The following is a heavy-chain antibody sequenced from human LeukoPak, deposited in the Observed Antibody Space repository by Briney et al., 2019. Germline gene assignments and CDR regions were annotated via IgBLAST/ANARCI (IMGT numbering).Heavy chain of an antibody. CDR2: IYYSGST. CDR3: ARGPRLRTYYDFWSGNWFYP. V-gene: IGHV4-59*01. CDR1: GGSISSYY. D-gene: IGHD3-3*01. Sequence: SETLSLTCTVSGGSISSYYWSWIRQPPGKGLEWIGYIYYSGSTNYNPSLKSRVTISVDTSKNQFSLKLSSVTAADTAVYYCARGPRLRTYYDFWSGNWFYPWGQGTLVTVSS. J-gene: IGHJ5*02.